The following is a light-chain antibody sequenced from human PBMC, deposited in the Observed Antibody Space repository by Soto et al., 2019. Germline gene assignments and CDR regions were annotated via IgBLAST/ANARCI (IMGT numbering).Light chain of an antibody. CDR2: AAS. J-gene: IGKJ2*01. V-gene: IGKV1-9*01. Sequence: DIPLTQSPSFLSASVGDRVTITCRASQAISSSLAWYQHNPGKAPKLLIYAASTLQNGVPSSFSGSGSGTEFTFTISSLQPEDFATYYCQHLNDYRYTFGQGTKVEIK. CDR1: QAISSS. CDR3: QHLNDYRYT.